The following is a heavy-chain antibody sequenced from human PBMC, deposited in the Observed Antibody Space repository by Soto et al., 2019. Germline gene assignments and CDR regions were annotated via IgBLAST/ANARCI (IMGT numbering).Heavy chain of an antibody. CDR2: IIPIFGTA. V-gene: IGHV1-69*13. J-gene: IGHJ3*02. CDR3: ARVRTAMDDAFDI. D-gene: IGHD5-18*01. Sequence: SVKVSSKASGGTFSSYAISLVRQAPGQGLEWMGGIIPIFGTANYAQKFQGRVTITADESTSTAYMELSSLRSEDTAVYYCARVRTAMDDAFDIWGQGTMVTVSS. CDR1: GGTFSSYA.